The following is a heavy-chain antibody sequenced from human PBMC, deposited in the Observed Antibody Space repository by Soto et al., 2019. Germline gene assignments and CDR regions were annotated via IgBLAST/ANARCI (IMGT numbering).Heavy chain of an antibody. V-gene: IGHV4-59*12. D-gene: IGHD2-15*01. CDR1: GGSISSYY. CDR2: IYYSGST. J-gene: IGHJ4*02. CDR3: ASGVCSGGSRPFDY. Sequence: SETLSLTCTVSGGSISSYYWSWIRQPPGKGLEWIGYIYYSGSTNYNPSLKSRVTISVDTSKNQFSLKLSSVTAADTAVYYCASGVCSGGSRPFDYWGKGTLVTVSS.